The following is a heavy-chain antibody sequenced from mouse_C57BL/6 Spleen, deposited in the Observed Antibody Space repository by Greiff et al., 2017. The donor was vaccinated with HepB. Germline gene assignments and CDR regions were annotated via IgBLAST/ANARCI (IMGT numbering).Heavy chain of an antibody. J-gene: IGHJ2*01. V-gene: IGHV3-6*01. CDR1: GYSITSGYY. CDR3: ARGKDVYFDY. CDR2: ISYDGSN. Sequence: EVQLVESGPGLVKPSQSLSLTCSVTGYSITSGYYWNWIRQFPGNKLEWMGYISYDGSNNYNPSLKNRISITRDTSKNQFFLKLNSVTTEDTATYYCARGKDVYFDYWGQGTTLTVSS.